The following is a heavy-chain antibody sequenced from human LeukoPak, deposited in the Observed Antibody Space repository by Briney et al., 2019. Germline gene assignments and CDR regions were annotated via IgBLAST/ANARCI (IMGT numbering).Heavy chain of an antibody. CDR2: INHSGST. D-gene: IGHD2/OR15-2a*01. Sequence: SETLSLTCAVYGGSFSGYYWSWIRQPPGKGLEWIGEINHSGSTSYNPSLKSRVTISVDTSKNQFSLKLSSVTAADTAVYYCARRSLNIQSDYWGQGTLVTVSS. CDR3: ARRSLNIQSDY. V-gene: IGHV4-34*01. J-gene: IGHJ4*02. CDR1: GGSFSGYY.